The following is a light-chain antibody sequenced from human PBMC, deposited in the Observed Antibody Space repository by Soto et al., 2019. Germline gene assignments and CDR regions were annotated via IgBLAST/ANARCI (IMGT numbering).Light chain of an antibody. CDR3: QQYDSSPIT. Sequence: EIVMTQSPCTLSLSPGWRAILFXRXSQSVSSSYLAWYQQKNGQAPSXXIYGASRRATGIPDRFSGSGYGTDFNLTISRLEPEDFAVYYCQQYDSSPITFGQGTRLEIK. V-gene: IGKV3-20*01. CDR1: QSVSSSY. J-gene: IGKJ5*01. CDR2: GAS.